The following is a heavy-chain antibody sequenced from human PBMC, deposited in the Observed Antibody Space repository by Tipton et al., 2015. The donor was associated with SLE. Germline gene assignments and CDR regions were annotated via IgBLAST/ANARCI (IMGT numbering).Heavy chain of an antibody. J-gene: IGHJ4*02. V-gene: IGHV3-21*03. D-gene: IGHD6-19*01. CDR2: ISSSSCYI. CDR3: ARRTYISGWSPSEYFDY. CDR1: GFTFSTYT. Sequence: SLRLSCAASGFTFSTYTMNWVRQAPGKGLEWVSSISSSSCYIYYADSVRGRFTISSDDAKNSLFLQMNSLSAEDTAVYYCARRTYISGWSPSEYFDYWGQGALVTVSS.